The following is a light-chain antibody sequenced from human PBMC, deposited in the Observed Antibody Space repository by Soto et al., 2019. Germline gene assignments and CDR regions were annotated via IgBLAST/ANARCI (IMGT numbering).Light chain of an antibody. CDR3: QQRSNWPLT. J-gene: IGKJ5*01. CDR1: QSVSSY. CDR2: DAS. Sequence: EIVLTQSPATLSLSPGERATPSCRASQSVSSYLAWYQQKPGQAPRLLIYDASNRATGIPARFSGSGSGTDFTLTISSLEPEDFAVYYCQQRSNWPLTFGQGTRLEIK. V-gene: IGKV3-11*01.